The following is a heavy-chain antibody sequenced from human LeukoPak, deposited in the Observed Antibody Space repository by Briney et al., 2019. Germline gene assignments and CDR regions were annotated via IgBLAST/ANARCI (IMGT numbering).Heavy chain of an antibody. Sequence: GGSLRLSCAASGFTFSSYGLHWVRQAPDKGLEWVAFISYDGSNKFYGDSVKGRFTISRDNSKNTLYLQMNSLRAEDTAVYYCAHISSSWPDYWGQGTLVTVSS. CDR1: GFTFSSYG. D-gene: IGHD6-13*01. CDR3: AHISSSWPDY. J-gene: IGHJ4*02. CDR2: ISYDGSNK. V-gene: IGHV3-30*03.